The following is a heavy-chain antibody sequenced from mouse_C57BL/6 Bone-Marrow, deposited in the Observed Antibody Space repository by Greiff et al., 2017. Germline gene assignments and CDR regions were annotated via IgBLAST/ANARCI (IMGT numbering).Heavy chain of an antibody. CDR2: ISDGGSYT. D-gene: IGHD1-1*01. J-gene: IGHJ2*01. CDR1: GFTFSSYA. CDR3: AEIGVSSPDY. V-gene: IGHV5-4*03. Sequence: EVMLVESGGGLVKPGGSLKLSCAASGFTFSSYAMYWVRQTPEKRLEWVATISDGGSYTYYPDNVKGRFTISRDNAKNNRYLQMSHLKSEDTAMYYCAEIGVSSPDYWGQGTTLTVSS.